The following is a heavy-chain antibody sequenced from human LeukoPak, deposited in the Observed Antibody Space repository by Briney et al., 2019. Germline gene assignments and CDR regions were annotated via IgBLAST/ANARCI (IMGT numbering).Heavy chain of an antibody. J-gene: IGHJ4*02. D-gene: IGHD3-10*01. V-gene: IGHV1-18*04. CDR2: ISAYNGNT. CDR3: ARDWTYYYGSGSYRDHYFDY. Sequence: ASVKVSCKASGYTFTGYYMHWVRQAPGQGLEWMGWISAYNGNTNYAQKLQGRVTMTTDTSTSTAYMELRSLRSDDTAVYYCARDWTYYYGSGSYRDHYFDYWGQGTLVTVSS. CDR1: GYTFTGYY.